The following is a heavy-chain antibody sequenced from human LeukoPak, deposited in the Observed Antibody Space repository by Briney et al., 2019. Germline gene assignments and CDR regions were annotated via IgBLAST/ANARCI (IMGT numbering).Heavy chain of an antibody. V-gene: IGHV5-51*01. CDR3: ARWQQLISDDAFDI. Sequence: PGQSLKISCKGSGYSFTSYWIGWVRQMPGKGLEWMGIIYPGDSDTRYSPSFQGQVTISADKSISTAYLQWSSLKASDTAMYYCARWQQLISDDAFDIWGQGTMLTVSS. D-gene: IGHD6-13*01. CDR1: GYSFTSYW. CDR2: IYPGDSDT. J-gene: IGHJ3*02.